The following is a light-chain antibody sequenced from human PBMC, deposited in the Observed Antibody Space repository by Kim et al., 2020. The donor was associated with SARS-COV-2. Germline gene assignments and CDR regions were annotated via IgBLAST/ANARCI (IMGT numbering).Light chain of an antibody. CDR2: SDS. CDR1: DIGSKS. V-gene: IGLV3-21*04. Sequence: SYELTQPPSVSVAPGQTARITCGGNDIGSKSVHWHQQKPGQAPVLVISSDSDRPSGISERISGSNSGNTATLTISRAAAGHEADYYCQVCDGSCDSRVFGRGTQLTVL. CDR3: QVCDGSCDSRV. J-gene: IGLJ3*02.